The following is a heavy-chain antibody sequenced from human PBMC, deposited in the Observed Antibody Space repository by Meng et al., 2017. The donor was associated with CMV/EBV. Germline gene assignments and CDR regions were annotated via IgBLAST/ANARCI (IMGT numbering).Heavy chain of an antibody. Sequence: SETLSLTCAVYGGSFSGYYWSWIRQPPGKGLEWIGEINHSGSTNYNPSLKSRVTISVDTSKNQFSLKLSSVTAADTAVYDCARGGPNIVVVPAARFDPWGQGTLVTVSS. V-gene: IGHV4-34*01. J-gene: IGHJ5*02. CDR2: INHSGST. CDR3: ARGGPNIVVVPAARFDP. D-gene: IGHD2-2*01. CDR1: GGSFSGYY.